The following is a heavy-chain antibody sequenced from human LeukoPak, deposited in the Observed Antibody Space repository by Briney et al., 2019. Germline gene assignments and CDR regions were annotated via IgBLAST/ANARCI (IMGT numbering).Heavy chain of an antibody. CDR3: ARGKYYDFWSGHRDYFDY. D-gene: IGHD3-3*01. CDR1: GGSFSGYY. Sequence: MASETLSLTCAVYGGSFSGYYWSWIRQPPGKGLEWIGEINHSGSTNYNPSLKSRVTISVDTSKNQFSLKLSSVTAADTAVYYCARGKYYDFWSGHRDYFDYWGQGTLVIVSS. V-gene: IGHV4-34*01. J-gene: IGHJ4*02. CDR2: INHSGST.